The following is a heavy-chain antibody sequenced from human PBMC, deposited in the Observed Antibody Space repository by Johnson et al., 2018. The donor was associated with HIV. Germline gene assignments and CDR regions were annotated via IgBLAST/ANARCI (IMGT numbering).Heavy chain of an antibody. D-gene: IGHD5-18*01. CDR2: IYSGDTT. J-gene: IGHJ3*02. V-gene: IGHV3-66*01. CDR3: ARAYSYGAFDI. CDR1: GFSVSNTY. Sequence: VQLVESGGGVVQPGRSLTLSCGASGFSVSNTYMNWVRQAPGKGLEWVSVIYSGDTTYYADSVKGRFTISRDNSKNTLYLQMNSLRAEDTAVYYCARAYSYGAFDIWGLGTKVTVSS.